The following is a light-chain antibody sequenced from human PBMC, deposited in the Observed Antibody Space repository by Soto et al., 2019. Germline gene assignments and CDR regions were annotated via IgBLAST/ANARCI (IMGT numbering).Light chain of an antibody. J-gene: IGKJ4*01. CDR3: QQYGSSPLT. CDR1: QSVNRNY. V-gene: IGKV3-20*01. CDR2: AAS. Sequence: EIVLTQSPGTLSLSPGERATLSCRASQSVNRNYLAWYQQKPGQAPRLLNYAASSRATGIPDRFSGSGSGTDFTLTISRLEPEDFAVYYCQQYGSSPLTFGGGTKVEIK.